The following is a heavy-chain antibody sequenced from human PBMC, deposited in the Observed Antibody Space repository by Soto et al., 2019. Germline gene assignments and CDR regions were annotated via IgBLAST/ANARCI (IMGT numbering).Heavy chain of an antibody. Sequence: GGSLRLSCAASGFTVSSRYMGWVRQAPGKGLEWVSVVWRGGTTYHADSVKGRFTVSRDESKNTLYLQMDTLRADDTAVYYCAKVAKSGVVIEYFDPWGQGSLVTVSS. V-gene: IGHV3-53*01. CDR1: GFTVSSRY. J-gene: IGHJ5*02. D-gene: IGHD3-3*01. CDR2: VWRGGTT. CDR3: AKVAKSGVVIEYFDP.